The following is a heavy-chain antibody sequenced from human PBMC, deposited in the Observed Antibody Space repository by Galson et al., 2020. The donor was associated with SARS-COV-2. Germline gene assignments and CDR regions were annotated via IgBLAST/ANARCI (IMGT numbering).Heavy chain of an antibody. D-gene: IGHD3-10*01. CDR1: GGSVTSSHYN. J-gene: IGHJ4*01. Sequence: ASETLSLTCTVSGGSVTSSHYNWGWIRQPPGKGLEWIGNIFFSGSTYYNPSLERRVTISLDTSKNQFSLKLTSVTAADTAVYYCAREAGSGSSPDLWEYWGHGTLVTVSS. V-gene: IGHV4-39*07. CDR2: IFFSGST. CDR3: AREAGSGSSPDLWEY.